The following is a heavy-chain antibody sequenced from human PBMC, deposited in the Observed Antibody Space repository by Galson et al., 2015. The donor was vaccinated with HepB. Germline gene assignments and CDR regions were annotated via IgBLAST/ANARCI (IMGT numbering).Heavy chain of an antibody. V-gene: IGHV3-23*01. J-gene: IGHJ4*02. CDR2: ISGSDPAT. D-gene: IGHD2-15*01. CDR1: GFSVSTYA. CDR3: AKAPLGHCSGARCYALDY. Sequence: SLRLSCAASGFSVSTYAMSWVRQTPGTGLEWVSAISGSDPATYYVAFVNRRITISRDNSKKTLYLQINSLRAGDTAIYYCAKAPLGHCSGARCYALDYWGQGTPVTVSP.